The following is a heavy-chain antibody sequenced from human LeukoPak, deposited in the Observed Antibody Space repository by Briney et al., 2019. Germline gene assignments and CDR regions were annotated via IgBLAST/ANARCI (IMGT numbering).Heavy chain of an antibody. Sequence: ASVKVSCKASGYTFTGYYMHWVRQAPGQGPEWMGWINPNSGGTNYAQKFQGRVTMTRDTSISTAYMELSRLRSDDTAVYYCARAYAPDDYADYWGQGTLVTVSS. D-gene: IGHD3-16*01. V-gene: IGHV1-2*02. CDR2: INPNSGGT. CDR3: ARAYAPDDYADY. J-gene: IGHJ4*02. CDR1: GYTFTGYY.